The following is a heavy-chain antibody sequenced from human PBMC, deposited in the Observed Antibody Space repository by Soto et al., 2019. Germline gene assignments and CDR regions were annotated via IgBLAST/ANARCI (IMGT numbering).Heavy chain of an antibody. V-gene: IGHV3-23*01. D-gene: IGHD3-22*01. CDR1: GFTFSSYA. Sequence: GGSLRLSCAASGFTFSSYAMSWVRQAPGKGLEWVSAISGSGGSTYYADSVKGRFTISRDNSKNTLYLQMNSLRAEDTAVYYCAKDRRRVYDSTGIRNYYFDYWGQGTLVTVSS. J-gene: IGHJ4*02. CDR3: AKDRRRVYDSTGIRNYYFDY. CDR2: ISGSGGST.